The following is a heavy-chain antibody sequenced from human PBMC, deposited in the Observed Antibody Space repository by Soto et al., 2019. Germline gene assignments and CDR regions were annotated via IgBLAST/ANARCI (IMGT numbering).Heavy chain of an antibody. CDR2: ISATGTTT. Sequence: GGSLRLSCAASEFSFSSYALNWVRQAPGKGLEWVTAISATGTTTYYADSVKGRFTISRDNSKRTLFLQMDSLSPEDTAVYYCATYSSPFDYRSQGTLVTVSS. J-gene: IGHJ4*02. CDR1: EFSFSSYA. CDR3: ATYSSPFDY. V-gene: IGHV3-23*01. D-gene: IGHD6-13*01.